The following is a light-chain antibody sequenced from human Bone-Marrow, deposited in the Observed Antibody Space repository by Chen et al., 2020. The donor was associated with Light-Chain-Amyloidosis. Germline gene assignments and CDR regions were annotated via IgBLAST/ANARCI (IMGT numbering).Light chain of an antibody. V-gene: IGLV4-69*01. CDR2: LNGDGRH. CDR3: QTWDTDIRV. Sequence: QVVLTHSPSASAPLGASVKLTCTLSTEHSTYAIAWLQQQPEKGPRYLMKLNGDGRHTKGNGIPDRFSGSSSGAERYLTISSLQSEDEADYYCQTWDTDIRVFGGGTKLTVL. CDR1: TEHSTYA. J-gene: IGLJ3*02.